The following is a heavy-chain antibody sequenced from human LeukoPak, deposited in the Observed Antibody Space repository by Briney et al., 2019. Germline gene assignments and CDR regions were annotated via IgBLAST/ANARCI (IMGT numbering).Heavy chain of an antibody. CDR1: GASISGYY. Sequence: PSETLSLTCTVSGASISGYYWSWIRQPPGEALEWIGSIYHSGYTYYNPSLKSRVTISVDTSKSQFSLKLSSVTAADTAVYYCARSSMFRGVTVDYWGQGTLVTVSS. V-gene: IGHV4-59*05. J-gene: IGHJ4*02. CDR2: IYHSGYT. D-gene: IGHD3-10*01. CDR3: ARSSMFRGVTVDY.